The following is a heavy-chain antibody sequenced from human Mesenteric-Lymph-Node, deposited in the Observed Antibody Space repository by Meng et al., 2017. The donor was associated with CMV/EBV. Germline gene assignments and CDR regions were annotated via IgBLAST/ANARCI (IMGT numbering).Heavy chain of an antibody. Sequence: SLKISCAASGFIFDDSAMQWVRQASGKGLEWVSGISWNSGIIAYADSVKGRFTISRDNARNSLYLQMNSLRAEDTAVYYCARVHPTEGAFDIWGQGTMVTVSS. CDR1: GFIFDDSA. J-gene: IGHJ3*02. V-gene: IGHV3-9*01. CDR3: ARVHPTEGAFDI. CDR2: ISWNSGII.